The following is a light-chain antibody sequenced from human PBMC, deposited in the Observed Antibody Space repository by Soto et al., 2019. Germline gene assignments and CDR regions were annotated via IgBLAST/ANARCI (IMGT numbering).Light chain of an antibody. J-gene: IGKJ3*01. Sequence: VVTQSPGTLSLSPGERATLSCRASQSISSNNLAWYHQKPGQAPRLLIYAASARVTGIPDRFSGSGSGTDFTLTISRLEPEDFAVYYCQHYGSSPPFTFGPGTKVDIK. CDR3: QHYGSSPPFT. CDR2: AAS. CDR1: QSISSNN. V-gene: IGKV3-20*01.